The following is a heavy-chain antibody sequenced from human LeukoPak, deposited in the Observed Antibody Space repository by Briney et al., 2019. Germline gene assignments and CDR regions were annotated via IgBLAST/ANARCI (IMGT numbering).Heavy chain of an antibody. Sequence: GGSLRLSCAASGFTLSSYAMSWVRQAPGKGLEWVSAISGSGGSTYYADSVKGRFTISRDNSKNTLYLQMNSLRAEDTAVYYCAKSQGSSGWYNYYYGMDVWGQGTTVTVSS. CDR3: AKSQGSSGWYNYYYGMDV. V-gene: IGHV3-23*01. CDR2: ISGSGGST. CDR1: GFTLSSYA. D-gene: IGHD6-19*01. J-gene: IGHJ6*02.